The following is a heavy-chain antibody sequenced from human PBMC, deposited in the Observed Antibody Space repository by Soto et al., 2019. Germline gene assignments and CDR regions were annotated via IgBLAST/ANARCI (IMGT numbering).Heavy chain of an antibody. Sequence: GGSLRLSCAASGFTFSSYWMHWVRQAPGKGLVWVSRINSDGSSTSYADSVKGRFTISRDNAKNTLYLQMNSLRAEDTAVYYCAREDTARGAFDIWGQGTMVTVSS. CDR1: GFTFSSYW. CDR2: INSDGSST. V-gene: IGHV3-74*01. CDR3: AREDTARGAFDI. D-gene: IGHD5-18*01. J-gene: IGHJ3*02.